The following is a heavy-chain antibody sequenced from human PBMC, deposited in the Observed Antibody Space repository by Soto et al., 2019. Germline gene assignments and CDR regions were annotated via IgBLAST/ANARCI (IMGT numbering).Heavy chain of an antibody. CDR3: ASPVDRLYYYGMDV. Sequence: GASVKVSCKASGYTFTSYAIQWVRQAHGQRLEWMGWINAGNGNTKYSQKFQGRVTITRDTSASTAYMELSSLRSEDTAVYYCASPVDRLYYYGMDVWGQGTTVTVSS. CDR2: INAGNGNT. CDR1: GYTFTSYA. J-gene: IGHJ6*02. V-gene: IGHV1-3*01.